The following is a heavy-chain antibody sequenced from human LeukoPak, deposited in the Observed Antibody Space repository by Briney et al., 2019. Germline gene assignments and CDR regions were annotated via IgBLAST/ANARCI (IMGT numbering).Heavy chain of an antibody. D-gene: IGHD1-7*01. Sequence: GSSVKVSCKASGGTFSSYAISWVRQAHGQGLEWMGGIIPIFGTANYAQKFQGRVAITADESTSTAYMELSSLRSEDTAVYYCARPRWDPAGTTSHYFDYWGQGTLVTVSS. J-gene: IGHJ4*02. V-gene: IGHV1-69*01. CDR3: ARPRWDPAGTTSHYFDY. CDR2: IIPIFGTA. CDR1: GGTFSSYA.